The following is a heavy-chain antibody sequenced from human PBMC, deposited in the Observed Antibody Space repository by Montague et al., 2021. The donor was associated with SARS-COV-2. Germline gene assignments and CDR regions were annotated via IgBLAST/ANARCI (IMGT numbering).Heavy chain of an antibody. CDR1: GFSLSTSGMC. CDR3: ARGLTDISMIVVVLLGASHYFDS. CDR2: INHSGST. V-gene: IGHV4-30-2*01. Sequence: LVKPTQTLTLTCTFSGFSLSTSGMCVSWIRQPPGKGLEWIGEINHSGSTNYNPSLKSRVTISIDTSKRQFSLKLSSVTAADTAVYYCARGLTDISMIVVVLLGASHYFDSWGQGNLVTVSS. D-gene: IGHD3-22*01. J-gene: IGHJ4*02.